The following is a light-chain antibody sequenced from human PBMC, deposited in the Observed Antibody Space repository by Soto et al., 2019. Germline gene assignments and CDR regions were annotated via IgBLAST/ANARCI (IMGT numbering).Light chain of an antibody. V-gene: IGKV3-20*01. CDR3: QQYGSSPPRT. CDR2: GAS. CDR1: QSINRD. Sequence: EIVMRQSPATLSVSRGESARLSCRASQSINRDLAWYVQKPGQAPRRVIYGASTRATDVPDRFSGSGSGADFTLSISRLEPEDFAVYYCQQYGSSPPRTLGQGTKVDI. J-gene: IGKJ1*01.